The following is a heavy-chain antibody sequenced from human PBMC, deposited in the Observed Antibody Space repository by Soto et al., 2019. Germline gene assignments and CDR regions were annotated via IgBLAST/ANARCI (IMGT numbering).Heavy chain of an antibody. D-gene: IGHD3-16*01. CDR2: ISYDGKQT. CDR3: ARDGWGSNWYFDL. Sequence: QVQLVVSGGGVAQPGRSLRLSCGAPGVTFKDYGMHWVRQAPGKGLEWVAVISYDGKQTYYADSVKGRFTISKDKSKRTLFLQMNSLRVDDTAVYYCARDGWGSNWYFDLWGRGTLVTVSS. CDR1: GVTFKDYG. V-gene: IGHV3-30*03. J-gene: IGHJ2*01.